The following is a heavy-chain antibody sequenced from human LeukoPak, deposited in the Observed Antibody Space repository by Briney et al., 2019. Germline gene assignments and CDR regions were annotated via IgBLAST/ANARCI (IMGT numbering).Heavy chain of an antibody. CDR2: ISGSGGST. Sequence: GGSLRLSCAASGFTFSSYAMSWVRQAPRKGLEWVSAISGSGGSTYYADSVKGRFTISRDNSKNTLYLQMNSLRAEDTAVYYCARDRGYYDSSGPYYFDYWGQGTLVTVSS. J-gene: IGHJ4*02. CDR3: ARDRGYYDSSGPYYFDY. D-gene: IGHD3-22*01. V-gene: IGHV3-23*01. CDR1: GFTFSSYA.